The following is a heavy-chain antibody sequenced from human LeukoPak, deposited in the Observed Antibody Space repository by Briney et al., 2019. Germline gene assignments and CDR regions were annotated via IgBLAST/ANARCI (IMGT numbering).Heavy chain of an antibody. CDR2: IYTSGST. CDR1: GGSISSGSYY. J-gene: IGHJ5*02. CDR3: ARQYPYNWFDP. V-gene: IGHV4-61*02. Sequence: SQTLSLTCTVSGGSISSGSYYWSWIRQPAGKGLEWIGRIYTSGSTNYNPSLKSRVTISVDTSKNQFSLKLSSVTAADTAVYYCARQYPYNWFDPWGQGTLVTVSS. D-gene: IGHD2/OR15-2a*01.